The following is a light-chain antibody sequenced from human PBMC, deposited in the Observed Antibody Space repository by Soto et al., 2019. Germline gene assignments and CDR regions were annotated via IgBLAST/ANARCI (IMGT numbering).Light chain of an antibody. CDR2: GAS. V-gene: IGKV3-20*01. J-gene: IGKJ1*01. CDR3: QQYGSSPKT. Sequence: EIVLTQSPGTLSLSPGERATLSCRASQSVSHSYLAWYQQKPGQAPRLLIYGASSRATGIPDRFRGSGSGXDXXXXXXXLXPEDFAVYCCQQYGSSPKTFGQGTKVEIK. CDR1: QSVSHSY.